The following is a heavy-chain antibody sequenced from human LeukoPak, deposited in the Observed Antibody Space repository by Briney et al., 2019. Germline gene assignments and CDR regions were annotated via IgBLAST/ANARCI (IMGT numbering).Heavy chain of an antibody. Sequence: GGSLRLSCAASGFTFSSYAMSWVRQAPGKGLEWVSAISGSGGSTYYADSVKGRFTISRDNSKNTLYLQMNSLRAEDTAVYYWGKGQAVGSWSHYVCYGMDVWGQGTTVTVSS. CDR1: GFTFSSYA. D-gene: IGHD6-13*01. J-gene: IGHJ6*02. CDR2: ISGSGGST. V-gene: IGHV3-23*01. CDR3: GKGQAVGSWSHYVCYGMDV.